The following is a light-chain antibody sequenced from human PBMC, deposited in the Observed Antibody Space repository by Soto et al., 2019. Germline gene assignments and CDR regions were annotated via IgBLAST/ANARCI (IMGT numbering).Light chain of an antibody. J-gene: IGKJ1*01. Sequence: DIVMTQSPDSLAVSLGERATINCKSSQSVLYSSNNKNYLAWYQQKPGQPPKLLIYWASTRESGVPDRFSGSGSGTDFTLTISSLQGEDVAVYSCQQYHISPQTFGQGTKVEIK. CDR1: QSVLYSSNNKNY. V-gene: IGKV4-1*01. CDR3: QQYHISPQT. CDR2: WAS.